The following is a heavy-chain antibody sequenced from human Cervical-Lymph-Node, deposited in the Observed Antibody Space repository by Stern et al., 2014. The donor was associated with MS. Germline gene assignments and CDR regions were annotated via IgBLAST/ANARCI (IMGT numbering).Heavy chain of an antibody. V-gene: IGHV1-69*09. J-gene: IGHJ4*02. D-gene: IGHD2-21*02. CDR1: GGTFSNYA. CDR2: VIPVLSAE. CDR3: ASLEPHLTFCGGDCVDY. Sequence: QMQLVQSGAEVKKPGSSVKVSCKASGGTFSNYAFSWVRQAPGQGLEWMGRVIPVLSAEIYARKFQGRVTITADKSTNTAYMEMSSLTSEDTAVYYCASLEPHLTFCGGDCVDYWGQGTLVTVSS.